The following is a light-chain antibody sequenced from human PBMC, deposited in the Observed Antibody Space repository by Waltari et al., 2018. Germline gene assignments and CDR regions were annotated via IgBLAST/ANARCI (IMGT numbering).Light chain of an antibody. Sequence: EIVLTQSPGTLSLSPGERATLSCRASQSISSHLAWYQQNPGQAPRLLICDASKRATGIPARFSGSGSGTDFTLTISSLEPEDFAVYYCQQPPLTFGGGTKVEI. V-gene: IGKV3-11*01. CDR1: QSISSH. J-gene: IGKJ4*01. CDR2: DAS. CDR3: QQPPLT.